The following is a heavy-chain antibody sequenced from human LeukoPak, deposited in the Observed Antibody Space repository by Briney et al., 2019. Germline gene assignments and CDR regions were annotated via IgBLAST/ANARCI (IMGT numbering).Heavy chain of an antibody. CDR2: IYSGGST. V-gene: IGHV3-53*01. CDR1: GFTVSSNY. J-gene: IGHJ6*02. CDR3: ARGGYSYYYGMDV. D-gene: IGHD5-18*01. Sequence: GGSLRLSCAASGFTVSSNYMSWVRQAPGKGLEWVSVIYSGGSTYYADSVKGRFTISRDNSKNTLYLQMNSLRAEDTAVYYCARGGYSYYYGMDVWGQGTTVTVSS.